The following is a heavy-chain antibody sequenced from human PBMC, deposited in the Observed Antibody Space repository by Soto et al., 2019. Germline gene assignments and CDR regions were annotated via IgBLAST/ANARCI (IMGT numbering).Heavy chain of an antibody. CDR1: DDSINSDKYY. Sequence: QLQLQESGPGLVKPSETLSLTCSVSDDSINSDKYYWGWIRQPPGKGLEWIGSIYYRGNAYYNPSLQTRVTISLDKSRSQFSLKLNSVTAADSAVYFCARLEGLATTSYYFDFRSPGALVTVSS. D-gene: IGHD3-9*01. CDR2: IYYRGNA. CDR3: ARLEGLATTSYYFDF. V-gene: IGHV4-39*01. J-gene: IGHJ4*02.